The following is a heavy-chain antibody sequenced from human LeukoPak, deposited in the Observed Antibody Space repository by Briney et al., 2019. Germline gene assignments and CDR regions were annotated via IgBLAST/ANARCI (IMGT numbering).Heavy chain of an antibody. CDR1: GGSFSGYY. CDR3: ARHRNYDSSGYNYYYYYMDV. J-gene: IGHJ6*03. CDR2: INHSGST. V-gene: IGHV4-34*01. D-gene: IGHD3-22*01. Sequence: SETLSLTCAVYGGSFSGYYWSWIRQPPGKGLEWIGEINHSGSTNYNPSLKSRVTISVDTSKNQFSLKLSSVTAADTAVYYCARHRNYDSSGYNYYYYYMDVWGKGTTVTISS.